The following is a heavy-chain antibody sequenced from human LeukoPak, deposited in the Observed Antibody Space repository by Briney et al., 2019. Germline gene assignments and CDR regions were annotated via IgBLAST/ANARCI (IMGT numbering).Heavy chain of an antibody. D-gene: IGHD6-13*01. CDR1: GGSFSGYY. V-gene: IGHV4-34*01. CDR3: ARHPIIAAAYFDY. Sequence: SETLSLTCAVYGGSFSGYYWSWIRQPPGKGLEWIGEINHSGSTNYNPSLKSRVTISVDTSKNQFSLKLSSVTAADTAVYYCARHPIIAAAYFDYWGQGTLVAVSS. CDR2: INHSGST. J-gene: IGHJ4*02.